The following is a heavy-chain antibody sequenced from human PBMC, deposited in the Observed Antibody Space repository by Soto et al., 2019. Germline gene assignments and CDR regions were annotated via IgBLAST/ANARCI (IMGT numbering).Heavy chain of an antibody. V-gene: IGHV3-74*01. CDR2: INSDGSST. CDR1: GFTFSNYW. J-gene: IGHJ5*02. CDR3: AKGPWGNYRYTLDP. Sequence: EVQLVESGGGLVQPGGSLRLSCAASGFTFSNYWMHWVRQAPGKGLVWVSHINSDGSSTSYADSAKGRFTISRDNAKNTLYLQMTNLRAEDTAVYYCAKGPWGNYRYTLDPWGQGTLVTVSS. D-gene: IGHD3-16*02.